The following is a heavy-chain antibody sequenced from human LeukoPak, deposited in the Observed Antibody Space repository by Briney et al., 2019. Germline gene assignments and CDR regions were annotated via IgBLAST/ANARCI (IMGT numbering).Heavy chain of an antibody. J-gene: IGHJ5*02. V-gene: IGHV3-30*18. CDR3: AKDEGEGSSAFDP. CDR2: ISYDGSNK. D-gene: IGHD6-6*01. CDR1: GFTFSSYG. Sequence: GRSLRLSCAASGFTFSSYGMHWVRQAPGKGLEWVAVISYDGSNKYYADSVKGRFTISRDNSKNTLYLQMNSLRAEDTAVYYCAKDEGEGSSAFDPWGQGTLGTVSS.